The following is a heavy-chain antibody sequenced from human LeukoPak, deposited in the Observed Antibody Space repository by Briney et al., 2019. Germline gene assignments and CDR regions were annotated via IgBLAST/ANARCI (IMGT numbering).Heavy chain of an antibody. D-gene: IGHD3-22*01. CDR3: ARSGFIAEAYYYDSSGSSHDAFDI. Sequence: SVKVSCKASGGSFSNFVITWVLQAPGQGLEWMGRIIPVLRVSNFAQKFQGRVTITADTSTSTAYMELRSLRSDDTAVYYYARSGFIAEAYYYDSSGSSHDAFDIWGQGTMVTVSS. CDR2: IIPVLRVS. V-gene: IGHV1-69*04. J-gene: IGHJ3*02. CDR1: GGSFSNFV.